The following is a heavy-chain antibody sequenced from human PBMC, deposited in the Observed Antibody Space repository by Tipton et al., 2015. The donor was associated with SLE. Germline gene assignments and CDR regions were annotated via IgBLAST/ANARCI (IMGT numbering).Heavy chain of an antibody. J-gene: IGHJ6*02. CDR1: GGSISSGGYS. Sequence: TLSLTCAVSGGSISSGGYSWSWIRQPPGKGLEWIGYIYHSGSTYYNPSLKSRVTISVDTSKNQFSLKLTSVTAADTAVYYCARVGSFYGMDVWGQGTTVTVSS. CDR2: IYHSGST. V-gene: IGHV4-30-2*01. CDR3: ARVGSFYGMDV. D-gene: IGHD6-19*01.